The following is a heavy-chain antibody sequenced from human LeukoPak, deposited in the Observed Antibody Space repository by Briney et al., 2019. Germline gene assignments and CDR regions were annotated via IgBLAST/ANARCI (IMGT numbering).Heavy chain of an antibody. D-gene: IGHD2-2*01. CDR3: AREDAVPAAIEGDY. V-gene: IGHV4-59*12. Sequence: PSETLSLTCTVSGGSISSYYWSWIRQPPGKGLEWIGYIYYSGSTNYNPSLKSRVTISVDTSKNQFSLKLSSVTAADTAVYYCAREDAVPAAIEGDYWGQGTLVTVSS. J-gene: IGHJ4*02. CDR2: IYYSGST. CDR1: GGSISSYY.